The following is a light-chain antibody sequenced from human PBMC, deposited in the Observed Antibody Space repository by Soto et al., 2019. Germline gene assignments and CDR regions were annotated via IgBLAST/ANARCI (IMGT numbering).Light chain of an antibody. J-gene: IGKJ4*01. Sequence: EIVMTQSPATLSVSPGERATLSCRASQSVSRNLAWYQQKPGQAPRLLIYGASTRATGIPARFSGSGSGTEFTLTISSLQSEDFAVYYGQQYNNWPPVTFGGGTKVEIK. CDR3: QQYNNWPPVT. V-gene: IGKV3-15*01. CDR2: GAS. CDR1: QSVSRN.